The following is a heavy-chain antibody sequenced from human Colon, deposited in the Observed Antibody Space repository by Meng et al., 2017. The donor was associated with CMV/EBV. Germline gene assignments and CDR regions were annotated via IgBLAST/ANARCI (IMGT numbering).Heavy chain of an antibody. CDR2: IDWDGDK. V-gene: IGHV2-70*20. CDR1: GFSLTTTGMC. Sequence: SGPTLVKPTQTLTLTCSFSGFSLTTTGMCVTWVRQSPGKALEWLALIDWDGDKYYSPSLKTRLSISKDTSENQVVLTLTNVDPVDTATYYCARSYFDFWTKEGYYFDYWGLGTRVTSPQ. J-gene: IGHJ4*02. D-gene: IGHD3-3*01. CDR3: ARSYFDFWTKEGYYFDY.